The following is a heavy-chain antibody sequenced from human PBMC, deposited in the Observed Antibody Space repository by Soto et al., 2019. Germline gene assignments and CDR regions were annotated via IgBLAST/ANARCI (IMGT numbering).Heavy chain of an antibody. CDR2: ISYDGSNK. D-gene: IGHD1-1*01. Sequence: GGSLRLSCAASGFTFSSYGMHWVRQAPGKGLEWVAVISYDGSNKYYADPVKGRFTISRDNSKNTLYLQMNSLRAEDTAVYYCAKLTTYYYYYGMDVWGQGTTVTVSS. CDR1: GFTFSSYG. CDR3: AKLTTYYYYYGMDV. J-gene: IGHJ6*02. V-gene: IGHV3-30*18.